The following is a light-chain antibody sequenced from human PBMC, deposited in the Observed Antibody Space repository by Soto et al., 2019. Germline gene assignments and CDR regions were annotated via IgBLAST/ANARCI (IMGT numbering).Light chain of an antibody. CDR2: GNS. V-gene: IGLV1-40*01. CDR1: SSNIGAGYD. CDR3: QSYDSSLSGDV. J-gene: IGLJ1*01. Sequence: QSVLTQPPSVSGAPGQRVTISCTGSSSNIGAGYDVHWYQQLPGTAPKVLIYGNSNRPSGVPDRFSGSKSGTSASLAITGLQSEDDADYYCQSYDSSLSGDVFGTGTKLTVL.